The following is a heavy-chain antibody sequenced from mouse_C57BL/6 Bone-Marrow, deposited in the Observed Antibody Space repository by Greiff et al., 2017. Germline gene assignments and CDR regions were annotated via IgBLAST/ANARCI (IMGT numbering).Heavy chain of an antibody. CDR2: INPGSGGT. CDR1: GYAFTNYL. J-gene: IGHJ2*01. CDR3: AREGTMVVDY. Sequence: VQLQQSGAELVRPGTSVKVSCKASGYAFTNYLIEWVKQRPGQVLEWIGVINPGSGGTNYNEKFKGKATLTADKSSSTAYMQLSSLTSEDSAVYFCAREGTMVVDYWGQGTTLTVSS. D-gene: IGHD2-2*01. V-gene: IGHV1-54*01.